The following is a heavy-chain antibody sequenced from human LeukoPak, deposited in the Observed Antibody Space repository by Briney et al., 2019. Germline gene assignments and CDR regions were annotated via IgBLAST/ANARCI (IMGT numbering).Heavy chain of an antibody. CDR2: ISGSGGST. J-gene: IGHJ4*02. Sequence: RGSLRLSCAASGFTFSSYAMSWVRQAPGKGLEWVSAISGSGGSTYYADSVKGRFTISRDNSKNTLYLQMNSLRAEDTAVYYCAKDVYYDSSGYYRLWGQGTLVAVSS. D-gene: IGHD3-22*01. CDR1: GFTFSSYA. CDR3: AKDVYYDSSGYYRL. V-gene: IGHV3-23*01.